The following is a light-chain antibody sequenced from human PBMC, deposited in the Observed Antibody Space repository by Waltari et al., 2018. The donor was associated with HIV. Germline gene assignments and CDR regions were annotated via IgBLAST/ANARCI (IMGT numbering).Light chain of an antibody. Sequence: QSALTQPASVSGSPGQSITISCTGTNSDVGGYNYVSWYQQYPGKAPKLMIYDVSNRPSGVSNRFPASKSGNTASLTISGLQAEDEADYYCSSYTSSSTVVFGGGTKLTVL. V-gene: IGLV2-14*01. J-gene: IGLJ2*01. CDR1: NSDVGGYNY. CDR3: SSYTSSSTVV. CDR2: DVS.